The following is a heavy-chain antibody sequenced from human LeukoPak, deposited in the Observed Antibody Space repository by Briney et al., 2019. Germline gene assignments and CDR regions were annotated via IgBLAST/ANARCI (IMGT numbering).Heavy chain of an antibody. J-gene: IGHJ4*02. Sequence: ASVKVSCKVSGYTLTELSMRWVRQAPGKGLEWMGGFDPEDGETIYAQKFQGRVTMTEDTSTDTAYMELSSLRSEGTAVYYCATWSSGWYVETDYWGQGTLVTVSS. CDR1: GYTLTELS. V-gene: IGHV1-24*01. D-gene: IGHD6-19*01. CDR2: FDPEDGET. CDR3: ATWSSGWYVETDY.